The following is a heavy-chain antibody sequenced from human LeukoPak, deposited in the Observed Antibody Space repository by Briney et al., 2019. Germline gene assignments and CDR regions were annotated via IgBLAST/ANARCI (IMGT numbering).Heavy chain of an antibody. Sequence: PSETLSLTCTVSGGSISSGDYYWSWIRQPAGKGLEWIGRIYTSGSTNYNPSLKSRVTMSVDTSKNQFSLKLSSVTAADTAVYYCARGSVVVIGWGDYYYYGMDVWGQGTTVTVSS. J-gene: IGHJ6*02. CDR3: ARGSVVVIGWGDYYYYGMDV. D-gene: IGHD2-2*01. CDR2: IYTSGST. CDR1: GGSISSGDYY. V-gene: IGHV4-61*02.